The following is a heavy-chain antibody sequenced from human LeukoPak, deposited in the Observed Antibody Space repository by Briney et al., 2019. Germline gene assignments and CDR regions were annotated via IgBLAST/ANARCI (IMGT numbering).Heavy chain of an antibody. CDR1: GFTFSNAW. D-gene: IGHD2-21*01. CDR3: TTDPSRKLCGGDCEEWFDP. Sequence: GGSLRLSCAASGFTFSNAWMSWVRQAPGKGLEWVGRTKSKTDGGTTDYAAPVKGRFTISRDDSKNTLYLQMNSLKTEDTAVYYCTTDPSRKLCGGDCEEWFDPWGQGTLVTVSS. CDR2: TKSKTDGGTT. V-gene: IGHV3-15*01. J-gene: IGHJ5*02.